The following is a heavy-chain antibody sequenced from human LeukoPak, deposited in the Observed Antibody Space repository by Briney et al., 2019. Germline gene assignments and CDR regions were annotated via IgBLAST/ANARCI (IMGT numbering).Heavy chain of an antibody. Sequence: PGGSLRLSCAASGFTFSSYGMHWVRQAPGKGLEWVAVISYDGSNKYYADSVKGRFTISRDNSKNTLYLQMNSLRAEDTAVYYCAKAQEDSSSWYNSHFDYWGQGTLVTVSS. CDR1: GFTFSSYG. D-gene: IGHD6-13*01. V-gene: IGHV3-30*18. J-gene: IGHJ4*02. CDR2: ISYDGSNK. CDR3: AKAQEDSSSWYNSHFDY.